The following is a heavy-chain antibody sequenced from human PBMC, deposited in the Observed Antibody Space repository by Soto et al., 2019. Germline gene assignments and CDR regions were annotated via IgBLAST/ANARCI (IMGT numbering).Heavy chain of an antibody. V-gene: IGHV1-2*02. Sequence: ASVKVSCKASGYTFTGYYMHWVRQASGQGLEWMGWINPNSGGTNYAQKFQGRVTMTRDTSISTAYMELSRLRSDDTAVYYCARARIVVVVAATRGVNWFDPWGQGTLVTVSS. CDR1: GYTFTGYY. D-gene: IGHD2-15*01. CDR3: ARARIVVVVAATRGVNWFDP. CDR2: INPNSGGT. J-gene: IGHJ5*02.